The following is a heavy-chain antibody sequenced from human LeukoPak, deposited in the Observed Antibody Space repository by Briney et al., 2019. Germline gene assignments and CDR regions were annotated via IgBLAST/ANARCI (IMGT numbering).Heavy chain of an antibody. D-gene: IGHD6-6*01. CDR2: INPNSGGT. V-gene: IGHV1-2*02. Sequence: GASVKVSCKASGYTFTGYYMHWVRQAPGQGLEWMGWINPNSGGTNYAQKFQDRVTMTRDTSISTAYMELSRLRSDDTAVYYCATSIAARPWDFVYYYGMDVWGQGTTVTVSS. CDR1: GYTFTGYY. J-gene: IGHJ6*02. CDR3: ATSIAARPWDFVYYYGMDV.